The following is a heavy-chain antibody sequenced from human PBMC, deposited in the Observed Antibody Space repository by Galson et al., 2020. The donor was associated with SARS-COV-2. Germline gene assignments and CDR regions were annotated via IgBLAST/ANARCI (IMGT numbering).Heavy chain of an antibody. CDR2: IKQAGSEK. J-gene: IGHJ4*02. D-gene: IGHD4-17*01. V-gene: IGHV3-7*01. CDR1: GFNLSSYR. Sequence: GGSLRLSCAASGFNLSSYRMSWVRHAPGKGLEWVANIKQAGSEKYYVDSVKGRFTISRDNAKNSLYLQMNSLRAEDTAVYYCAGDAGDYDYYFDYWGQGTLVTVSS. CDR3: AGDAGDYDYYFDY.